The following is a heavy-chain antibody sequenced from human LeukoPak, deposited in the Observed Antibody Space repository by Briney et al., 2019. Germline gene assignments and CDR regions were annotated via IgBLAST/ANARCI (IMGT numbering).Heavy chain of an antibody. CDR2: ISGSSSTI. Sequence: GGSLRLSCAASGFTFGSYSMNWIRQAPGKGLEWISYISGSSSTIYYADSVKGRFTISRDNAKNSLYLQMNSLRDEDTAVYYCAEVRSSASDIWGQGTMVTVSS. CDR1: GFTFGSYS. D-gene: IGHD3-10*01. CDR3: AEVRSSASDI. V-gene: IGHV3-48*02. J-gene: IGHJ3*02.